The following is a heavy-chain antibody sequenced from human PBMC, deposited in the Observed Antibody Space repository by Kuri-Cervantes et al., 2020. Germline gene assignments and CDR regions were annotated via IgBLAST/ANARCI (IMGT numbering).Heavy chain of an antibody. V-gene: IGHV1-2*04. CDR1: GYTFTSYY. CDR3: ARGYFDWLSLGDAFDI. D-gene: IGHD3-9*01. Sequence: ASVKVSCKASGYTFTSYYMHWVRQAPGQGLECMGWINPNSGGTNYAQKFQGWVTMTRDTSISAAYMELTRLRSDDTAVYYCARGYFDWLSLGDAFDIWGQGTMVTVSS. CDR2: INPNSGGT. J-gene: IGHJ3*02.